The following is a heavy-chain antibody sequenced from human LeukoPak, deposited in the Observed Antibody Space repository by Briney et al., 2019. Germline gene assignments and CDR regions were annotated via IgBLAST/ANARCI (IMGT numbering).Heavy chain of an antibody. V-gene: IGHV1-24*01. CDR2: FDPEDGET. D-gene: IGHD6-19*01. Sequence: ASVKVSCKVSGYTLTELSMHWVRQAPGKGLEWMGGFDPEDGETIYAQKFQGRVTMTEDTSTDTAYMELSSLSSEDTAVYYCATSALAVAPFDYWGQGTLVTVSS. J-gene: IGHJ4*02. CDR1: GYTLTELS. CDR3: ATSALAVAPFDY.